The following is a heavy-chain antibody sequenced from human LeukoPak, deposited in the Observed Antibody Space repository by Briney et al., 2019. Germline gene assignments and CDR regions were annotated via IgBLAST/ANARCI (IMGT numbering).Heavy chain of an antibody. J-gene: IGHJ4*02. CDR3: AKASSSWSPRYYFDY. CDR1: KFTVSSYA. V-gene: IGHV3-23*01. CDR2: ISGSGGST. D-gene: IGHD6-13*01. Sequence: GGSLRLSCAASKFTVSSYAISWVRQAPGKGLEWVSAISGSGGSTYYADSVKGRFTISRDNSKNTLYLQMNSLRAEDTAVYYCAKASSSWSPRYYFDYWAREPWSPSPQ.